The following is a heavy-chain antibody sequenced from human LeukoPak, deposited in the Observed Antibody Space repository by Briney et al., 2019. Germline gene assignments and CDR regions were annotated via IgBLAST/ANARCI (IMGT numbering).Heavy chain of an antibody. CDR3: ARGMQLLVRDAFDV. V-gene: IGHV4-61*02. J-gene: IGHJ3*01. D-gene: IGHD6-13*01. CDR1: GVSIRSGSYY. Sequence: SQTLSLTCNVSGVSIRSGSYYWSWIRQPAGKGLEWIGRIYTSGTTNYNPSLKSRVTISVGTSKSQFSLKLSSVTAADTAMYYCARGMQLLVRDAFDVWGLGTMVTVSS. CDR2: IYTSGTT.